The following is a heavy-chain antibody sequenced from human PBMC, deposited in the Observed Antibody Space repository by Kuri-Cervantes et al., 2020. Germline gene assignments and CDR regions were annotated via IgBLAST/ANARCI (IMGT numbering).Heavy chain of an antibody. CDR3: ADSSMRGGFDP. CDR1: EGSFSTYG. CDR2: FITIFGTP. V-gene: IGHV1-69*05. J-gene: IGHJ5*02. Sequence: SVKVSCKASEGSFSTYGVSWVRQAPGQGLEWVGGFITIFGTPNYSQKFQGRVTITTDESTSTAYTELSSLRSEDTAVYYCADSSMRGGFDPWGQGTLVTVSS. D-gene: IGHD2-8*01.